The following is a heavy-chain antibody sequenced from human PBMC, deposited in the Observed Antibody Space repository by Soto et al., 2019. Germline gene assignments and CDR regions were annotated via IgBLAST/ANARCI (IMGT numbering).Heavy chain of an antibody. CDR1: GLTFSSYW. J-gene: IGHJ6*03. Sequence: EVQLVESGGGLVQPGGSLRPSCAASGLTFSSYWMHWVRQVPGKGLVWVSRVNSDGSFTTYADSVKGRFTISRDNAKNTLYLQMNSLRAEDTALYYCVRETPSVDHYYFYMDVWGKGTTVTVSS. CDR2: VNSDGSFT. V-gene: IGHV3-74*01. CDR3: VRETPSVDHYYFYMDV. D-gene: IGHD2-2*01.